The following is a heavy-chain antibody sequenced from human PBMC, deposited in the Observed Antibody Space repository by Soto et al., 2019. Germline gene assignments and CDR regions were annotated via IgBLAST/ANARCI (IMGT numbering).Heavy chain of an antibody. CDR3: ARGSSGYGYDTFDM. Sequence: GGSLRLSCAASWFTVSNNYMNWVRQAPGKGLEWVSVIYSGGSTYYADSVKGRFAISRHTSKNTVDLQLNSLRAEDTAVYYCARGSSGYGYDTFDMWGQGTMVTVSS. D-gene: IGHD5-12*01. CDR1: WFTVSNNY. V-gene: IGHV3-53*04. CDR2: IYSGGST. J-gene: IGHJ3*02.